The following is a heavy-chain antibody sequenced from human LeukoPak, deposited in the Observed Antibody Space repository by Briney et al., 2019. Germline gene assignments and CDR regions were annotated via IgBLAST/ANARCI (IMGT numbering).Heavy chain of an antibody. V-gene: IGHV3-21*01. CDR3: ARVDSGYSGYGPFLN. Sequence: GGSLRLSCAASGFTFSSYSMNWVRQAPGKGLEWVSSISSSSSYIYYADSVKGRFTIPRDNAKNSLYLQMNSLRAEDTAVYYCARVDSGYSGYGPFLNWGQGTLVTVSS. J-gene: IGHJ4*02. CDR1: GFTFSSYS. D-gene: IGHD5-12*01. CDR2: ISSSSSYI.